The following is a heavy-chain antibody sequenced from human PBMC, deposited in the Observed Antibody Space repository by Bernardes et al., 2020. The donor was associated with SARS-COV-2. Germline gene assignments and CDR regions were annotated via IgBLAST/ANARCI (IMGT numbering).Heavy chain of an antibody. J-gene: IGHJ4*02. Sequence: GGSLRLSCAASGFTFSSYGMHWVRQAPGKGLEWVAVIWYDGSNKYYADSVKGRFTISRDNSKNTLYLQMNSLRAEDTAVYYCARDGWRSIAAANPDYWGQGTLVTVSS. V-gene: IGHV3-33*01. D-gene: IGHD6-13*01. CDR1: GFTFSSYG. CDR3: ARDGWRSIAAANPDY. CDR2: IWYDGSNK.